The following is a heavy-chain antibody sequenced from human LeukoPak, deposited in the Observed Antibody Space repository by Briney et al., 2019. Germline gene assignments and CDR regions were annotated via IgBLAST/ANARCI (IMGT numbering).Heavy chain of an antibody. CDR3: ARVADKDYGDYYFDY. J-gene: IGHJ4*02. V-gene: IGHV3-30*04. CDR1: GFTFSRYV. CDR2: ISYDGSNK. Sequence: PGRSLRLSCAASGFTFSRYVMHWVRQAPGKGLEWVAVISYDGSNKYYADSVKGRFTISRDNSKNTLYLQMNSLRAEDTAVYDCARVADKDYGDYYFDYWGQGTLVTVSS. D-gene: IGHD4-17*01.